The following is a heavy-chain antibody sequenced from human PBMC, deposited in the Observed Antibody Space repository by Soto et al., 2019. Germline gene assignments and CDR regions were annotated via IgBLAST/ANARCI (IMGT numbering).Heavy chain of an antibody. D-gene: IGHD2-15*01. CDR3: ARHPRYCSGGICPTGYFDY. CDR2: IYYSGNT. V-gene: IGHV4-39*01. J-gene: IGHJ4*02. CDR1: GGSISSNSHY. Sequence: PSETLSLTCTVSGGSISSNSHYWGWIRQPPGKGLEWIGSIYYSGNTYYNSSLKSRVAISVDTSQNQFSLKLSSVTAADTAVYYCARHPRYCSGGICPTGYFDYWGQGILVTVS.